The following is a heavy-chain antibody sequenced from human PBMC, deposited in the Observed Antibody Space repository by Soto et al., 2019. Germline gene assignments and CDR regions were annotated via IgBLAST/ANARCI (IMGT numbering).Heavy chain of an antibody. J-gene: IGHJ4*02. CDR2: IYYSGYT. Sequence: QVQLQESGPGLVKPSQTLSLTCTVSGDSFSRADYKWSWIRQPPGKGLEWIGYIYYSGYTYNNPSLKSRLTMSVDTSKNQFFLKLSSVTAADTAVYYCARSRDYVAFDYWGQGTLVTVS. CDR1: GDSFSRADYK. D-gene: IGHD4-17*01. V-gene: IGHV4-30-4*01. CDR3: ARSRDYVAFDY.